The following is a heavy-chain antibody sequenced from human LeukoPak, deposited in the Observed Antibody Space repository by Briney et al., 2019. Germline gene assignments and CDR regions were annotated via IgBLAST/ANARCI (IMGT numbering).Heavy chain of an antibody. Sequence: GGSLRLSCAASGFTFSSYGMHWVRQAPGKGLEWVAFIRYDGSNKYYADSVKGRFTISRDNSKNTLYLQMNSLRAEDTAVYYCAVPRIGDYHGMDVWGQGTTVTVSS. D-gene: IGHD3-10*01. CDR2: IRYDGSNK. V-gene: IGHV3-30*02. J-gene: IGHJ6*02. CDR1: GFTFSSYG. CDR3: AVPRIGDYHGMDV.